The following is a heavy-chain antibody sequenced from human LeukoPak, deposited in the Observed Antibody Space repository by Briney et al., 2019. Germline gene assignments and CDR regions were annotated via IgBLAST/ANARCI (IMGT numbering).Heavy chain of an antibody. Sequence: SETLSLTCAVYGGSFSAYYWSWIRQPPGKGLEWIGEISHSGSTSSNPSLKSRVAISVDTSKNQFSLNLTSVTAADTAVYYCAREVAVAGTDYYGMDVWGQGTTVTVSS. CDR3: AREVAVAGTDYYGMDV. J-gene: IGHJ6*02. CDR2: ISHSGST. CDR1: GGSFSAYY. V-gene: IGHV4-34*01. D-gene: IGHD6-19*01.